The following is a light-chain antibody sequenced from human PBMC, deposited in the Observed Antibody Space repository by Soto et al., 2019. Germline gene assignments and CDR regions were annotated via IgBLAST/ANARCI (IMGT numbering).Light chain of an antibody. Sequence: DIQMTQSPSSLSASVGDRVTITCRASQGIRNYLNWYQQKPGRAPKRLIYSASSLQSGDPSRFSGSGSGTEFTLTISSLQPDDFATYCCLQHNTYQWTFGQGTKVEIK. J-gene: IGKJ1*01. V-gene: IGKV1-17*01. CDR2: SAS. CDR1: QGIRNY. CDR3: LQHNTYQWT.